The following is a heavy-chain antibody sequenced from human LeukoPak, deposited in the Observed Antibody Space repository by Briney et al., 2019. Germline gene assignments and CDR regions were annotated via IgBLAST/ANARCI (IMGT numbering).Heavy chain of an antibody. CDR1: GFTFSSYG. J-gene: IGHJ4*02. CDR3: ARSLTMVRAYDY. V-gene: IGHV3-30*02. D-gene: IGHD3-10*01. CDR2: IQYDGSNK. Sequence: GGSLRLSCAASGFTFSSYGMHWVRQAPGKGLEWVTFIQYDGSNKYYADSVKGRFTISRDNSKNTVYLEMNSLRTEDTAVYYCARSLTMVRAYDYWGQGTLVTVSS.